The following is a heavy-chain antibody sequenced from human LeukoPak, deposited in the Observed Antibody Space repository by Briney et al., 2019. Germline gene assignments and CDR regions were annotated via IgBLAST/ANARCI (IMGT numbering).Heavy chain of an antibody. D-gene: IGHD3-9*01. CDR2: IYYSGST. J-gene: IGHJ5*02. Sequence: PSETLSLTCTVSGGSISSSSYYWGWIRQPPGKGLEWIGSIYYSGSTYYNPSLKSRVTISVDTSKNRFSLTLSSVTAADTAVYYCARQGVDYDILTGYYNGFWFDPWGQGTLVTVSS. CDR3: ARQGVDYDILTGYYNGFWFDP. V-gene: IGHV4-39*01. CDR1: GGSISSSSYY.